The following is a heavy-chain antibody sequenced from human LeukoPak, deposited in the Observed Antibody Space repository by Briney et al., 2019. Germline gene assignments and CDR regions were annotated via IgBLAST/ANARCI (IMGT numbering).Heavy chain of an antibody. CDR3: ARVEVLLWFGELPHYMDV. CDR1: GFTFSSYW. J-gene: IGHJ6*03. CDR2: IKQDGSEK. D-gene: IGHD3-10*01. V-gene: IGHV3-7*01. Sequence: GGSLRLSCAASGFTFSSYWMSWVRQAPGKGLEWVANIKQDGSEKYYVDSVKGRFTISRDNAKNSLYLQMSSLRAEDTAVYYCARVEVLLWFGELPHYMDVWGKGTTVTVSS.